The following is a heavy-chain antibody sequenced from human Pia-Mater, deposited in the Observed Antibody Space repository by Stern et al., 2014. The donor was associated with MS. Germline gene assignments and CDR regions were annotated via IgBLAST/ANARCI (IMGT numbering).Heavy chain of an antibody. Sequence: EVQLVESGAELIRPGESLKISCKGSGFKFSIYWIAWVRQMPGKGLEWMGIIYPGDPETRYSPSFQGQVTMSADKSTSPAYLQWSTLNASDTAMYFCARQTTAWASDVWGQGTLVTVSS. CDR2: IYPGDPET. D-gene: IGHD1-14*01. CDR1: GFKFSIYW. J-gene: IGHJ4*02. CDR3: ARQTTAWASDV. V-gene: IGHV5-51*01.